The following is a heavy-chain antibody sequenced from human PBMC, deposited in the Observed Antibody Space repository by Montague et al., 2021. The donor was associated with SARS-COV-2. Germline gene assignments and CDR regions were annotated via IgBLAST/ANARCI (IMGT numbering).Heavy chain of an antibody. CDR3: ARERSYLYWYFDL. V-gene: IGHV4-4*07. CDR1: AGSIRDYY. Sequence: SETLSLSCAVSAGSIRDYYWSWIRQPAGKGLEWIGRIYTTGSSDYNPSLQSRVTMSVDTSKNQVSLRLMSVTAADTALYYCARERSYLYWYFDLWGRGTLVTVSS. CDR2: IYTTGSS. J-gene: IGHJ2*01.